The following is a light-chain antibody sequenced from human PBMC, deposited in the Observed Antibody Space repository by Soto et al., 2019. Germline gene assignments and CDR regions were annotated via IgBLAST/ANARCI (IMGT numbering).Light chain of an antibody. J-gene: IGLJ1*01. CDR1: SSDVGSYNY. CDR2: DVS. V-gene: IGLV2-14*03. Sequence: QSVLTQPASVSGSPGQSIIISCTGTSSDVGSYNYVSWYQHHPGKAPKFMIYDVSNRPSGVSNRFSGSKSGNTASLTISGLQAEDEADYYCSSYTTSGTLVFGSGTKVTV. CDR3: SSYTTSGTLV.